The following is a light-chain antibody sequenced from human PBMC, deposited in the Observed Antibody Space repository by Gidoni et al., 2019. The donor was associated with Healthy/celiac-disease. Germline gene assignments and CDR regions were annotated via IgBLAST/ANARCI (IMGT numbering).Light chain of an antibody. CDR2: DAS. CDR3: QKRSNWPPT. J-gene: IGKJ1*01. V-gene: IGKV3-11*01. Sequence: ELVLTQSPATLSLSPGERATLSCRASQSVSSYLAWYQQKPGQAPRLLIYDASNRATGIPARFSGSGSGTDFTLTISSLEPEDFAVYYCQKRSNWPPTFGQGTKVEIK. CDR1: QSVSSY.